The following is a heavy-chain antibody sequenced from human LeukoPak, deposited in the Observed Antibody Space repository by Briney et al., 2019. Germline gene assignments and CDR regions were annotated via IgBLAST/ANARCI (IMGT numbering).Heavy chain of an antibody. J-gene: IGHJ6*02. CDR2: ISSSSSTI. CDR1: GFTFSSYS. CDR3: ARVSRPYYYYGMDV. Sequence: GGSLRLSCAASGFTFSSYSMNWVRQAPGKGLEWVSYISSSSSTIYYADSVKGRFTISRDNAKNSLYLQMNSLRAEDTAVYYCARVSRPYYYYGMDVWGQGTTVTVSS. D-gene: IGHD6-13*01. V-gene: IGHV3-48*04.